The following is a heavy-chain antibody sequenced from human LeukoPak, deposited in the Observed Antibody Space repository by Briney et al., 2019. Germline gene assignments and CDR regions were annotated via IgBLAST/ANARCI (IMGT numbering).Heavy chain of an antibody. CDR2: ISAYNGNT. CDR1: GYTFTSYG. V-gene: IGHV1-18*01. J-gene: IGHJ4*02. Sequence: ASVKVSCKASGYTFTSYGIRWVRQAPGQGLEWMGWISAYNGNTNYAQKLQGRVTMTTDTSTSTAYMELRSLRSDDTAVYYCARRMTTVTTFDYWGQGTLVTVSS. CDR3: ARRMTTVTTFDY. D-gene: IGHD4-17*01.